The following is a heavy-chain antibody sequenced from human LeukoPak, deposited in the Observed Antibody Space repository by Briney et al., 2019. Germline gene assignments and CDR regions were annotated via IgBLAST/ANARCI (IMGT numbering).Heavy chain of an antibody. Sequence: ASVKVSCKASGGTFSSYAISWVRQAPGQGLEWMGWISAYNGNTNYAQKLQGRVTMTTDTSTSTAYMELSRLRSDDTAVYYCARQTQVGYSSSSPLYYYYYMDVWGKGTTVTVSS. CDR3: ARQTQVGYSSSSPLYYYYYMDV. V-gene: IGHV1-18*01. D-gene: IGHD6-6*01. J-gene: IGHJ6*03. CDR1: GGTFSSYA. CDR2: ISAYNGNT.